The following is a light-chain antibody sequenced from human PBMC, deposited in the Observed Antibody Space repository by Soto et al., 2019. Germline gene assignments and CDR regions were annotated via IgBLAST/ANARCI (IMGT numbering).Light chain of an antibody. CDR3: SSYAGSNIRYV. V-gene: IGLV2-8*01. CDR2: EVS. J-gene: IGLJ1*01. Sequence: QSALTQPPSASGSPGQSVTISCTGTSSDAGGYNYVSWYQQHPGKAPKLMIYEVSKRPSGVPDRFSGSKSGNTASLTVSGLQAEDEADYYCSSYAGSNIRYVFGTGTKVTVL. CDR1: SSDAGGYNY.